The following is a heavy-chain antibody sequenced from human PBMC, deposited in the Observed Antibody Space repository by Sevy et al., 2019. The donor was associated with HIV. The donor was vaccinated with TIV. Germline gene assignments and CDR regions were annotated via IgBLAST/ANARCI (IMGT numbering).Heavy chain of an antibody. D-gene: IGHD1-1*01. CDR3: TRWKGLQSIFDY. CDR1: GFTFGDYA. J-gene: IGHJ4*02. V-gene: IGHV3-49*04. Sequence: GGSLRLSCTTSGFTFGDYAKNWVRQAPGKGLEWVAFLKNKANGGTVDHAASVKGRFTISRDDSKSIAYLQMNDLTTEDTGVYYCTRWKGLQSIFDYWGQGALVTVSS. CDR2: LKNKANGGTV.